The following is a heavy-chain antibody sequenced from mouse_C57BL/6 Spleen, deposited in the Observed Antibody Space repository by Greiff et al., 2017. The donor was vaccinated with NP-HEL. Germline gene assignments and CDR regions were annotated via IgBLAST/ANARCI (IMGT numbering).Heavy chain of an antibody. D-gene: IGHD2-5*01. CDR3: ARGDYSNYPFAY. CDR2: IYPGDGDT. CDR1: GYAFSSSW. V-gene: IGHV1-82*01. J-gene: IGHJ3*01. Sequence: VQLQQSGPELVKPGASVKISCKASGYAFSSSWMNWVKQRPGKGLEWIGRIYPGDGDTNYNGKFKGKATLTADKSSSTAYMQLSSLTSEDSAVYFCARGDYSNYPFAYWGQGTLVTVSA.